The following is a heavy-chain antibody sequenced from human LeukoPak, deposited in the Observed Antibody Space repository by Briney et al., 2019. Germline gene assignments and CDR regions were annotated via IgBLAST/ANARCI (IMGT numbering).Heavy chain of an antibody. CDR2: ISSSGSTI. D-gene: IGHD3-9*01. Sequence: GGSLRLSCAASGFTFSSYSMNWVRQAPGKGLEWVSYISSSGSTIYYADSVKGRFTISRDNAKNSLYLQMNSLRAEDTAVYYCARGVEGYDILTGYYRASPDYWGQGTLVTVSS. CDR3: ARGVEGYDILTGYYRASPDY. V-gene: IGHV3-48*04. CDR1: GFTFSSYS. J-gene: IGHJ4*02.